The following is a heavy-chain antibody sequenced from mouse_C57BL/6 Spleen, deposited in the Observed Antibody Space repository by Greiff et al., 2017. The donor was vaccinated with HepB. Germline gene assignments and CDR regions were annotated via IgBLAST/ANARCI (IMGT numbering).Heavy chain of an antibody. CDR3: ARGNYVSDY. J-gene: IGHJ2*01. Sequence: VKLVESGAELARPGASVKMSCKASGYTFTSYTMHWVKQRPGQGLEWIGYINPSSGYTKYNQKFKDKATLTADKSSSTAYMQLSSLISEDSAVYYCARGNYVSDYWGQGTTLTVSS. V-gene: IGHV1-4*01. D-gene: IGHD2-1*01. CDR1: GYTFTSYT. CDR2: INPSSGYT.